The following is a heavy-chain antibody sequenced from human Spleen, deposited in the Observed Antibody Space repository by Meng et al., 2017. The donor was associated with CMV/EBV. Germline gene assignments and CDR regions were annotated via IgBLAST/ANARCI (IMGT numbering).Heavy chain of an antibody. D-gene: IGHD1-26*01. Sequence: GFTFRGYAMSWVRQAPGKWLEWVSGITDRGINTYNADSVKGRFTISRDNSKNTLYLQMNSLRNEDTGVYYCVKVKAPKQWGHGKFDSWGQGTLVTVSS. CDR3: VKVKAPKQWGHGKFDS. CDR1: GFTFRGYA. CDR2: ITDRGINT. V-gene: IGHV3-23*01. J-gene: IGHJ4*02.